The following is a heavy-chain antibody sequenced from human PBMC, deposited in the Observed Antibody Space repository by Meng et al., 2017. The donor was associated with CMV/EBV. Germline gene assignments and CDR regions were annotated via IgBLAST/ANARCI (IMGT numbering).Heavy chain of an antibody. Sequence: VQLGEAGAKVKNPGASVKVSCKASGYPFTSYYMHWVRQAPGQGLEWMGIINPSGGSTSYAQKFQGRVTMTRDTSTSTVYMELSSLRSEDTAVYYCARDKIQLWPTVGYFDYWGQGTLVTVSS. CDR2: INPSGGST. CDR1: GYPFTSYY. CDR3: ARDKIQLWPTVGYFDY. J-gene: IGHJ4*02. V-gene: IGHV1-46*01. D-gene: IGHD5-18*01.